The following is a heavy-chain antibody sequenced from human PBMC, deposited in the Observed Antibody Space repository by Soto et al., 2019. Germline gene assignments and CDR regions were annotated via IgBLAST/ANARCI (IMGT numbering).Heavy chain of an antibody. CDR3: ARDDVLGDGGRCYGIPLDV. J-gene: IGHJ6*04. Sequence: PGGSLRLSCAASGFTVSSKYLTWVRQAPGKGLEWVSLIQSGGTTYYADSVKGRFTISRDTSENTLHLQMDSLRVEDTAVYYCARDDVLGDGGRCYGIPLDVWGKETTVPVAS. V-gene: IGHV3-66*01. D-gene: IGHD2-15*01. CDR2: IQSGGTT. CDR1: GFTVSSKY.